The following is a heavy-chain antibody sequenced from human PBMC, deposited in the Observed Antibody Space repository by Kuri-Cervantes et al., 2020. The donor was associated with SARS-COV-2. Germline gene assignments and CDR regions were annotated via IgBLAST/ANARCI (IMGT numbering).Heavy chain of an antibody. CDR1: GFNCRDYA. Sequence: GESLKISCSASGFNCRDYAMNWVRQAPGKGLEWVSTISGGGDAIYHADSVRGRFTIYRDNSRNTVYLQMDSLRADDTAIYYCATMGDDYGDYWGQGVLVTVSS. V-gene: IGHV3-23*01. J-gene: IGHJ4*02. CDR2: ISGGGDAI. CDR3: ATMGDDYGDY. D-gene: IGHD3-16*01.